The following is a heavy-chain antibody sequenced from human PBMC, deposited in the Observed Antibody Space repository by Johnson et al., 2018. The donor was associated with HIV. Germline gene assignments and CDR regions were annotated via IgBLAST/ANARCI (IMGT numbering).Heavy chain of an antibody. CDR1: GFTFDDYG. J-gene: IGHJ3*02. D-gene: IGHD2-15*01. V-gene: IGHV3-20*04. Sequence: VQLVESGGSVVRPEGSLRLSCAASGFTFDDYGMSWVRQAPGKGLEWVSGIDWNGGNSGYADSVKGRFTISRDNAKNSLYLQMRSLRAEDTALYYCARDPPPYCSGGSCYSGHAFDIWGQGTMVTVSS. CDR3: ARDPPPYCSGGSCYSGHAFDI. CDR2: IDWNGGNS.